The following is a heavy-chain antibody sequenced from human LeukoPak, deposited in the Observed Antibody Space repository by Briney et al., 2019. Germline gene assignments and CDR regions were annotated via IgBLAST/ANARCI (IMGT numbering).Heavy chain of an antibody. CDR1: GGSFSGYY. Sequence: SETLSLTCAVYGGSFSGYYWSWIRQPPGKGLEWIGEINHSGSTNYNPSLKSRVTISVDTSKNQFSLKLSSVTAADTAVYYCASRYSSAAGTRYYGMDVWGQGTTVTVSS. J-gene: IGHJ6*02. CDR3: ASRYSSAAGTRYYGMDV. D-gene: IGHD6-13*01. CDR2: INHSGST. V-gene: IGHV4-34*01.